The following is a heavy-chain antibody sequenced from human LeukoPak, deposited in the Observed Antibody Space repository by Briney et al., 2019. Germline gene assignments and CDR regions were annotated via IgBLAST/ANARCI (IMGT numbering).Heavy chain of an antibody. J-gene: IGHJ4*02. Sequence: GGSLRLSSAASAFSFNNYGMHWVRQAAGKGLEWVAFIRHDGNRNSYADSVKGLFTISRDTSKNTLFLQMSNLRGEDTAVYYSEKDRGWELELYYFDYCGQGTLVTVSS. CDR1: AFSFNNYG. CDR3: EKDRGWELELYYFDY. V-gene: IGHV3-30*02. D-gene: IGHD4-23*01. CDR2: IRHDGNRN.